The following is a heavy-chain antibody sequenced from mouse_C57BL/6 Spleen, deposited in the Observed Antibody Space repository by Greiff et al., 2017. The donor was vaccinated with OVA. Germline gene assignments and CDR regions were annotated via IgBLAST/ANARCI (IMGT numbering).Heavy chain of an antibody. CDR3: TRDSTVVARWYFDV. Sequence: VMLVESGEGLVKPGGSLKLSCAASGFTFSSYAMSWVRQTPEKRLEWVAYISSGGDYIYYADTVKGRFTISRDNARNTLYLQMSILKSADTAMYYCTRDSTVVARWYFDVWGTGTTVTVSS. CDR1: GFTFSSYA. V-gene: IGHV5-9-1*02. J-gene: IGHJ1*03. D-gene: IGHD1-1*01. CDR2: ISSGGDYI.